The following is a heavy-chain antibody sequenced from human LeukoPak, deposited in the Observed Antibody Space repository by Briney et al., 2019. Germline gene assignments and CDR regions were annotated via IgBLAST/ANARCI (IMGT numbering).Heavy chain of an antibody. CDR3: AREIRLVYD. J-gene: IGHJ4*02. D-gene: IGHD2-8*01. CDR1: GFTFATSA. CDR2: ISSSSSYI. V-gene: IGHV3-21*01. Sequence: GGSLRLSCATSGFTFATSAMNWVRQAPGKGLEWVSSISSSSSYIYYADSVKGRFTISRDNAKNSLYLQMNSLRAEDTAVYYCAREIRLVYDWGQGTLVTVSS.